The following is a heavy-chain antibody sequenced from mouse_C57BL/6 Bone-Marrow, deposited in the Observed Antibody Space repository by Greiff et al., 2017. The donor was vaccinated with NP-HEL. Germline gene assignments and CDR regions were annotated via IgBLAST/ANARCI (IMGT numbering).Heavy chain of an antibody. D-gene: IGHD2-4*01. CDR1: GFTFSDFY. CDR3: ARDADDYGYWYFDG. Sequence: EVNLVESGGGLVQSGRSLRLSCATSGFTFSDFYMEWVRQAPGKGLEWIAASRNKANDYTTEYSASVKGRFIVSRDTSQSILYLQMNALRAEDTAIYYCARDADDYGYWYFDGWGTGTTVTVSS. CDR2: SRNKANDYTT. V-gene: IGHV7-1*01. J-gene: IGHJ1*03.